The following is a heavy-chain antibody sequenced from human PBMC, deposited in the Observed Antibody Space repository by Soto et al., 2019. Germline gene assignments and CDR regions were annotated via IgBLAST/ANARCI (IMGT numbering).Heavy chain of an antibody. CDR3: AKVSSSWYAGFFDL. J-gene: IGHJ4*02. D-gene: IGHD6-13*01. Sequence: EVQLLESGGGLVQPGGSLRLSCTASGFTFSRHAMTWVRQAPGKGLEWVSGLSDSGGSIYYADSVKGRFTISRDNSMTTLYLQMTTLRAVDTAIYYCAKVSSSWYAGFFDLWGQGTLVTVSS. CDR2: LSDSGGSI. V-gene: IGHV3-23*01. CDR1: GFTFSRHA.